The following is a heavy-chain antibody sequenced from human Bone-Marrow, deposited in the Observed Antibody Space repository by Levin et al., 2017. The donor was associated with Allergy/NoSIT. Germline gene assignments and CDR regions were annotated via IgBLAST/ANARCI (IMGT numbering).Heavy chain of an antibody. J-gene: IGHJ4*02. V-gene: IGHV3-49*05. CDR3: TRALAGTLGYCISTSGWAFDY. Sequence: NPGESLKISCTASGFTFGDYAMSWFRQAPGKGLEWVGFIRSKAYGGTTEYAASVKGRFTISRDDSKSIAYLQMNSLKTEDTAVYYCTRALAGTLGYCISTSGWAFDYWGQGTLVTVSS. CDR2: IRSKAYGGTT. D-gene: IGHD2-2*01. CDR1: GFTFGDYA.